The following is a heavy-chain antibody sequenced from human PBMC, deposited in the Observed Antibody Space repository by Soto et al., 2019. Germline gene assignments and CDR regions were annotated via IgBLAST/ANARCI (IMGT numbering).Heavy chain of an antibody. CDR2: IIPIFGTA. D-gene: IGHD6-13*01. J-gene: IGHJ4*02. Sequence: SVKVSCKASGGTFSSYAISWVRQAPGQGLAWMGGIIPIFGTANYAQKFQGRVTITADESTSTAHMELSSLRSEDTAVYYWAGGSSSWYDLFDYWGQGTLVTVSS. V-gene: IGHV1-69*13. CDR1: GGTFSSYA. CDR3: AGGSSSWYDLFDY.